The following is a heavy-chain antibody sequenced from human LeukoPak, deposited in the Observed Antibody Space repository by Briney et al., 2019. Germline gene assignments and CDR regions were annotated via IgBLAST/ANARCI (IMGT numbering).Heavy chain of an antibody. Sequence: SETLSLTWTVSGXSISSYYWSWIRQPPGKGLEWIGYTYYSGSTNYNPSLKSRVTISVDTSKNEFSLKLSSVTAADTAVYYCARFCNYYDSSGYYYGFDPWGQGTLVTVSS. V-gene: IGHV4-59*01. CDR3: ARFCNYYDSSGYYYGFDP. J-gene: IGHJ5*02. CDR1: GXSISSYY. D-gene: IGHD3-22*01. CDR2: TYYSGST.